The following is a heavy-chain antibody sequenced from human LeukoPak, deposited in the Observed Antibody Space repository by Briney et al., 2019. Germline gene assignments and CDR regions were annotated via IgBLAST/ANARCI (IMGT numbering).Heavy chain of an antibody. Sequence: NRSETLSLTCTVSGGSISSYYWSWIRQPAGKGLEWIGRIYTSGSTNYNPSLKSRVTMSVDTSKNQFSLKLSSVTAADTAVYYCARDRRHYDILTGYYNDYWGQGTLVTVSS. D-gene: IGHD3-9*01. CDR3: ARDRRHYDILTGYYNDY. CDR2: IYTSGST. CDR1: GGSISSYY. V-gene: IGHV4-4*07. J-gene: IGHJ4*02.